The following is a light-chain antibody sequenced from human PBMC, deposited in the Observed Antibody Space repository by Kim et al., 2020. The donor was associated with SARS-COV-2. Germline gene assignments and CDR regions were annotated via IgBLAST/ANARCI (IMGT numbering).Light chain of an antibody. CDR3: HQYGSSPLT. J-gene: IGKJ4*01. CDR2: AAS. Sequence: LSAVDTVTLSCRTSQRVISRYLAWYQQKPGQAPRLLIYAASARAPGIPDRFRGSGAGTDFALTITGLEAEDFGVYYCHQYGSSPLTFGGGTKLEI. CDR1: QRVISRY. V-gene: IGKV3-20*01.